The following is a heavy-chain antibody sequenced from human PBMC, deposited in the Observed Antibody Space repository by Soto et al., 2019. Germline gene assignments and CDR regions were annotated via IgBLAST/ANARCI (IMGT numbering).Heavy chain of an antibody. CDR1: GGSISSYY. D-gene: IGHD3-22*01. J-gene: IGHJ4*02. CDR2: IYFRGTT. CDR3: ARMNYYDTSGYPFDY. Sequence: TSETLSLTCTVSGGSISSYYWSWIRQPPGKGLEWIGYIYFRGTTNYNPSLKSRVTMSADASKNQFSLKLNSVTAADTAVYYCARMNYYDTSGYPFDYWGQGRMVTVS. V-gene: IGHV4-59*01.